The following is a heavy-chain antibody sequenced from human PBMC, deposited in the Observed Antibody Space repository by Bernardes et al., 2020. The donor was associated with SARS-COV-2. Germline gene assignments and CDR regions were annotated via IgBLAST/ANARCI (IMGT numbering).Heavy chain of an antibody. D-gene: IGHD5-12*01. Sequence: SETLSLTCAVYGGSFSGYYWSWIRQPPGKGLEWIGEINHSGSTNYNPSLKSRLTISVDTSKNQFSLKLSSVTAADTAVYYCARGRSGRDGYPKPGDYWGQGNLVTVSS. J-gene: IGHJ4*02. CDR2: INHSGST. V-gene: IGHV4-34*01. CDR1: GGSFSGYY. CDR3: ARGRSGRDGYPKPGDY.